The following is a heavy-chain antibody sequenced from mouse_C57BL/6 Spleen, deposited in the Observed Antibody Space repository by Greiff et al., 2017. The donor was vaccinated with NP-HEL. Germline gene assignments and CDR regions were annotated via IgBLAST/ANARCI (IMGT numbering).Heavy chain of an antibody. CDR3: ARDRHYGSSPYWYFDV. Sequence: EVKVEESGGGLVKPGGSLKLSCAASGFTFSSYAMSWVRQTPEKRLEWVATISDGGSYTYYPDNVKGRFTISRDNAKNNLYLQMSHLKSEDTAMYYCARDRHYGSSPYWYFDVWGTGTTVTVSS. CDR2: ISDGGSYT. J-gene: IGHJ1*03. CDR1: GFTFSSYA. V-gene: IGHV5-4*01. D-gene: IGHD1-1*01.